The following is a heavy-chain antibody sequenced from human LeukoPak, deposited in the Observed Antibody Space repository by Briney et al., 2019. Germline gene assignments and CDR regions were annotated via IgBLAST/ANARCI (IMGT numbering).Heavy chain of an antibody. CDR1: GGTLSSYA. CDR3: ARVSIVGATLDY. J-gene: IGHJ4*02. CDR2: IILIFGTA. Sequence: ASVTVSFKASGGTLSSYAISWVRQAPGQGREWMGGIILIFGTANYAQKFQGRVTITAEESTSTAYMELSSLRSEDTAVYYCARVSIVGATLDYWGQGTLVTVSS. V-gene: IGHV1-69*13. D-gene: IGHD1-26*01.